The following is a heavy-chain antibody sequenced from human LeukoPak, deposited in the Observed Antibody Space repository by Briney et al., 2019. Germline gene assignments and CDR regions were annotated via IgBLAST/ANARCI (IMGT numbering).Heavy chain of an antibody. CDR1: GYTLSSYS. V-gene: IGHV3-21*01. CDR2: ISVRSNYI. Sequence: GGSLRLSCLASGYTLSSYSINWVRQAPGKGLEWVSSISVRSNYIYYADSVRGRFRISRDDARDSLFLEMNSLRAEDTAVYYCVRLRRNSDTSGFYYYYDFWGQGTLVTVSS. D-gene: IGHD3-22*01. J-gene: IGHJ4*02. CDR3: VRLRRNSDTSGFYYYYDF.